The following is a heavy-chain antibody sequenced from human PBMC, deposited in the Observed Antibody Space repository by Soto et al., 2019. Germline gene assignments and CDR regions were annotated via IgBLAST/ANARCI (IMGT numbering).Heavy chain of an antibody. D-gene: IGHD4-17*01. V-gene: IGHV4-30-4*01. CDR2: IYYSGST. CDR1: GGSISSGDYY. Sequence: QVQLQESGPGLVKPSQTLSLTCTVSGGSISSGDYYWSWIRQPPGKGLEWIGYIYYSGSTYYNPPLTSRVTIPVDTSKNQFSLKLISVTAADTAVYYCARDYLGDYGDSRRFDYWGQGTLVTVSS. J-gene: IGHJ4*02. CDR3: ARDYLGDYGDSRRFDY.